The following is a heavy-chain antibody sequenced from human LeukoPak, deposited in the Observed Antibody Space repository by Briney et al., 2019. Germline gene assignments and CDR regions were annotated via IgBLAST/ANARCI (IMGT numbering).Heavy chain of an antibody. D-gene: IGHD2-2*01. V-gene: IGHV4-31*03. CDR1: GGSISSGGYY. CDR2: IYYSGST. CDR3: ARDRGGYQLPYIDY. Sequence: SETLSLTCTVSGGSISSGGYYWSWIRQHPGKGLEWIGYIYYSGSTYYNPSLKSRVTISVDTSKNQFSLKLSSVTAADTAVYYCARDRGGYQLPYIDYWGQGTLVTVSS. J-gene: IGHJ4*02.